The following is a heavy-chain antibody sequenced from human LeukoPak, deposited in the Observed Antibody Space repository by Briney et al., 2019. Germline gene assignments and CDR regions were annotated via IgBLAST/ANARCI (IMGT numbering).Heavy chain of an antibody. CDR1: RFTFSSYE. Sequence: PGGSLRLSCAASRFTFSSYEMNWVRQAPGKGLEWVSYISSGGSIIYYADSVKGRFTISRDNSKNTLYLQMNSLRAEDTAVYYCAKRRNGPSDYWGQGTLVTVSS. CDR2: ISSGGSII. CDR3: AKRRNGPSDY. J-gene: IGHJ4*02. V-gene: IGHV3-48*03. D-gene: IGHD4-11*01.